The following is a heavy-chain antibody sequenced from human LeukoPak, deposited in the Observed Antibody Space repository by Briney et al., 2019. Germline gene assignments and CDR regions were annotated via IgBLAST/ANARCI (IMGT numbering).Heavy chain of an antibody. CDR1: GGTFSSYA. CDR2: IIPIFGTA. CDR3: ARDLCYCSSTSCCSGWFDP. D-gene: IGHD2-2*01. Sequence: SVKVSCKASGGTFSSYAISWVRQAPGQGLEWMGGIIPIFGTANYAQKFQGRVTITADESTSTAYMELSSLGSEDTAVYYCARDLCYCSSTSCCSGWFDPWGQGTLVTVSS. J-gene: IGHJ5*02. V-gene: IGHV1-69*01.